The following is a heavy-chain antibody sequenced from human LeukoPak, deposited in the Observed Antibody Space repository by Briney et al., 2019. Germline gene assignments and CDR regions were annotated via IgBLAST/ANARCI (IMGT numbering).Heavy chain of an antibody. Sequence: ASVKVSCKASGYTFTSYDINWVRQATGQGLKWMGWMNPNSGNTGYAQKFQGRATMTRNTSISTAYMELSSLRSEDTAVYFCARKGPANYYYYYMDVWGKGTTVSVSS. CDR1: GYTFTSYD. D-gene: IGHD2-2*01. V-gene: IGHV1-8*01. CDR3: ARKGPANYYYYYMDV. CDR2: MNPNSGNT. J-gene: IGHJ6*03.